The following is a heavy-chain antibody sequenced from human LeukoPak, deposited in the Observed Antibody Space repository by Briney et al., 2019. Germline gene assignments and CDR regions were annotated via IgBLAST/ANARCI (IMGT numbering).Heavy chain of an antibody. CDR1: GGSISSSSYY. D-gene: IGHD1-26*01. CDR3: ARAMSYSRNWFDP. Sequence: SETLSLTCTVSGGSISSSSYYWGWFRQPPGKGLEWIGSIYYSGSTYYNPSLKSRVTISVDASKNQFSLKLSSVTAADTAVYYCARAMSYSRNWFDPWGQGTLVTVSS. J-gene: IGHJ5*02. CDR2: IYYSGST. V-gene: IGHV4-39*07.